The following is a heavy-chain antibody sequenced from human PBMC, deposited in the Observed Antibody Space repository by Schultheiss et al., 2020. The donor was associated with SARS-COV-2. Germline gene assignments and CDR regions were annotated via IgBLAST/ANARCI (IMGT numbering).Heavy chain of an antibody. J-gene: IGHJ4*02. CDR1: GGSFSGYY. D-gene: IGHD5-18*01. CDR3: AREDTAMDDY. Sequence: SETLSLTCAVYGGSFSGYYWSWIRQPPGKGLEWIGEINHSGSTNYNPSLKSRVTISVDTSKNQFSLKLSSVTAADTAVYYCAREDTAMDDYWGQGTLVTVSS. V-gene: IGHV4-34*01. CDR2: INHSGST.